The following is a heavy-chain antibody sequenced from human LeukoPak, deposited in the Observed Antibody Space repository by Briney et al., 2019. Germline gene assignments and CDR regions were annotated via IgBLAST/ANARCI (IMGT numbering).Heavy chain of an antibody. CDR1: GGSISSGGYS. D-gene: IGHD3-22*01. V-gene: IGHV4-31*03. Sequence: PSETLSLTCTVSGGSISSGGYSWSWIRQHPGKGLEWIGYIYYSGSTYYNPSLKSRVTISVDTSKNQFSLKLSSVTAADTVVYYCARDDSSGFGAFDIWGQGTMVTVSS. J-gene: IGHJ3*02. CDR2: IYYSGST. CDR3: ARDDSSGFGAFDI.